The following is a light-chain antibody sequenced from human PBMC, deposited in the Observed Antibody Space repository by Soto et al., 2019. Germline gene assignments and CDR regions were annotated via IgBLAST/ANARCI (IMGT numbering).Light chain of an antibody. Sequence: QSVLTQPASVSGSPGQSITISCTGTSSDVGGYNYVSWYQQHPGKAPKLMIYDVSNRPSGVSNRFSGCKSGNTASLTISGLQAEDEADYYCSSYTSSTTSSFGTGTKLTVL. CDR1: SSDVGGYNY. CDR3: SSYTSSTTSS. CDR2: DVS. V-gene: IGLV2-14*03. J-gene: IGLJ1*01.